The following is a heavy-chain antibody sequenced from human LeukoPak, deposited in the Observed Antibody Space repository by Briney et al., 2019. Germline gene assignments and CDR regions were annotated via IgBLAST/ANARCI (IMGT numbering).Heavy chain of an antibody. CDR2: IHSSWST. V-gene: IGHV4-59*11. J-gene: IGHJ4*02. D-gene: IGHD3-9*01. CDR3: ARDPGDTDWYNFDF. Sequence: SDTLCLTCSVSGGPLSGHFWSWFRRPPGKGLENIGYIHSSWSTNYNPSYKSRVTVSLEMSKNQFSLSLSSVTAADTAVYYCARDPGDTDWYNFDFCGQGILVTVSS. CDR1: GGPLSGHF.